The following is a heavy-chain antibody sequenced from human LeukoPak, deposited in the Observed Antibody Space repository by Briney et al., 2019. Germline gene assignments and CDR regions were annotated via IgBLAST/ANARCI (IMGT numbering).Heavy chain of an antibody. J-gene: IGHJ3*02. Sequence: PSETLSLTCTVSGGSISSYYWSWIRQPPGKGLEWIGYIYYSGSTNYNPSLKSRVTISVDTSKNQFSLNMSSVTAADTAVYYCPRRHTYYYDSSGYPLDAFDIWGQGTMVTVSS. V-gene: IGHV4-59*01. CDR1: GGSISSYY. D-gene: IGHD3-22*01. CDR3: PRRHTYYYDSSGYPLDAFDI. CDR2: IYYSGST.